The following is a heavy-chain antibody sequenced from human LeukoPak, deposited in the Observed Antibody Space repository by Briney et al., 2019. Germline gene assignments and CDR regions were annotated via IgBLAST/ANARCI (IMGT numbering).Heavy chain of an antibody. CDR1: GGSVNTADYY. J-gene: IGHJ5*02. CDR3: ARAPYSSGWYKSRDWFDP. Sequence: PSETLSLTCTVSGGSVNTADYYWSWIRQPPGKSFEWIGYMYHTGSSIYNPSLRSRVTISVDMSKNQFSLELSSVTAADTAVYYCARAPYSSGWYKSRDWFDPWGQGTLVTVSS. V-gene: IGHV4-61*08. D-gene: IGHD6-19*01. CDR2: MYHTGSS.